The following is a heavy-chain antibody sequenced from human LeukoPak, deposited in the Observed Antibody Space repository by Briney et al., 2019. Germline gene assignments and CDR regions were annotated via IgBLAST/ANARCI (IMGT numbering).Heavy chain of an antibody. CDR3: ARGRDGYKSAFDI. V-gene: IGHV4-61*03. CDR1: GGSVSSGSYY. J-gene: IGHJ3*02. CDR2: IFYGGSI. Sequence: PSETVSLTCTVSGGSVSSGSYYWSWIRQPPGKGLEWIGYIFYGGSINYNPSLKSRVTISVDTSKNHFSLNLNSVTAADTAVYYCARGRDGYKSAFDIWGQGTMVTVSS. D-gene: IGHD5-24*01.